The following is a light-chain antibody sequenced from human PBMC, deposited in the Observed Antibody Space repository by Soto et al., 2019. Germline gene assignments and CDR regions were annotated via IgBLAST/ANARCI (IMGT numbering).Light chain of an antibody. V-gene: IGKV3-15*01. CDR1: QSVSSN. CDR2: VAS. CDR3: QQYNNWPLT. J-gene: IGKJ1*01. Sequence: EIVMTQSPATLSLSPGERATLSCRASQSVSSNLAWYQQKPGQAPRLLIYVASTRATGIPARFSGSGSGTELTLTISSLQSEDFAVYYCQQYNNWPLTFGQGTKVEIK.